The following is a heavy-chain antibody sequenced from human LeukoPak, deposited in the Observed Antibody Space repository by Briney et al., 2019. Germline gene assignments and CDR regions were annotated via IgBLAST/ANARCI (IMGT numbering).Heavy chain of an antibody. Sequence: GGSLSLSCAASGFSFSDYNMNWVRQAPGKGLEWVSVIGTSSTYIYYADSVKGRFTISRDNAKNSLYLQMNSLRAEDTAVYYCAIVPTAPSLVIDSWGQGTLVTVST. J-gene: IGHJ4*02. D-gene: IGHD2-21*01. CDR3: AIVPTAPSLVIDS. CDR2: IGTSSTYI. CDR1: GFSFSDYN. V-gene: IGHV3-21*06.